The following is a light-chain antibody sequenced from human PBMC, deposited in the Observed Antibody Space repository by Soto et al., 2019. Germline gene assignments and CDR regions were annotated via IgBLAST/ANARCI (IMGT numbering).Light chain of an antibody. Sequence: QSALTQPASVSGSPGQSITIFCTGTSSDVGGFNYVSWYQHHPGKAPKLMIYEVSNRPSGVSNRVSGSKSGDTASLTISGLQAEDEAHYYCTSYTSTTFVVFGGGTQLTVL. CDR3: TSYTSTTFVV. CDR2: EVS. J-gene: IGLJ2*01. V-gene: IGLV2-14*01. CDR1: SSDVGGFNY.